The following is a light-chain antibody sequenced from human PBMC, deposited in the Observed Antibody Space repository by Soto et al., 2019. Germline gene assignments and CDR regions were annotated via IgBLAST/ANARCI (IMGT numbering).Light chain of an antibody. CDR1: QSVSSSY. CDR3: QQYGSSPLT. Sequence: EIVLTQSPVTLSLSPGERATLSCRASQSVSSSYLAWYQQKPGQAPRLIIYGASSRATGITDRFSGSGSGTDFPLTISRLEPEDFAVYYCQQYGSSPLTFGGGTKVDIK. CDR2: GAS. J-gene: IGKJ4*01. V-gene: IGKV3-20*01.